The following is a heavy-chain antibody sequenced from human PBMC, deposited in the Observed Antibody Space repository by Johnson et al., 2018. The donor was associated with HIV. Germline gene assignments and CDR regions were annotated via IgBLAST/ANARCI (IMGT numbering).Heavy chain of an antibody. V-gene: IGHV3-30-3*01. CDR1: GFTFSSYA. CDR2: ISYDGSNK. D-gene: IGHD4-23*01. J-gene: IGHJ3*02. CDR3: AKDRRSFYGGKAADVFDI. Sequence: QMQLVESGGGVVQPGRSLRLSCAASGFTFSSYAMHWVRQAPGKGLEWVAVISYDGSNKYYADSVKGRFTISRDNSKNTLYLQMNSLRAEDTAVYYCAKDRRSFYGGKAADVFDIWGQGTMVTVSS.